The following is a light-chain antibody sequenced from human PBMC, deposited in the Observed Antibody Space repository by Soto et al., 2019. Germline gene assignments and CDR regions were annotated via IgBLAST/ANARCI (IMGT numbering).Light chain of an antibody. J-gene: IGLJ1*01. V-gene: IGLV2-14*01. CDR3: TSYTTSRAYV. Sequence: QSILTQPACVSVSPGGSITISCAGTSSDVGAYNYVSWYQQQSGKAPKLMIHEVSNRPSGVSNRFSGSKSGNTASLTISGLQAEDEADYYCTSYTTSRAYVFGIGTKVTVL. CDR2: EVS. CDR1: SSDVGAYNY.